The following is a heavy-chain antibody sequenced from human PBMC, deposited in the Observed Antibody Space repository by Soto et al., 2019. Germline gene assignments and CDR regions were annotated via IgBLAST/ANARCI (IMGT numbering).Heavy chain of an antibody. J-gene: IGHJ4*02. CDR1: GFTFSTYP. D-gene: IGHD6-13*01. CDR3: ARGIGSSRSWDYFDY. V-gene: IGHV3-64*01. Sequence: LRLSCTASGFTFSTYPMHWVRQAPGKGLEYVSAISTDGGSTYYANSVKGRFTISRDNSKNTLYLQMGSLRADDMAMYYCARGIGSSRSWDYFDYWGQGTLVTVSS. CDR2: ISTDGGST.